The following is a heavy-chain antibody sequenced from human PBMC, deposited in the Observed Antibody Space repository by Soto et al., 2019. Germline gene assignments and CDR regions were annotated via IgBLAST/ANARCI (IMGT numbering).Heavy chain of an antibody. Sequence: GESLKISCKGSGYSFTSYWIGWVRQMPGKGLEWMGIIYPGDSDTRYSPSFQGQVTISADKSISTAYLQWSSLEASDTAMYYCARLPHYYDSSGYLGRFDPWGQGTLVTVSS. D-gene: IGHD3-22*01. V-gene: IGHV5-51*01. J-gene: IGHJ5*02. CDR1: GYSFTSYW. CDR3: ARLPHYYDSSGYLGRFDP. CDR2: IYPGDSDT.